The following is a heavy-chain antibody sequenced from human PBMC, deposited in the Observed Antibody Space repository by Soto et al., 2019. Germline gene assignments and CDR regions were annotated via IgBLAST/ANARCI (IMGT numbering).Heavy chain of an antibody. J-gene: IGHJ3*02. V-gene: IGHV3-23*01. Sequence: PGGSLRLSCDASGFTFSSCVMSWVRQALGKGLEWVSAISGSGGNTYFADSVKGRFTISRDNSKNTLYLQMNSLRAEDTAVYYCAKIEYSSSSDAFDIWGQGTMVTVSS. CDR2: ISGSGGNT. D-gene: IGHD6-6*01. CDR1: GFTFSSCV. CDR3: AKIEYSSSSDAFDI.